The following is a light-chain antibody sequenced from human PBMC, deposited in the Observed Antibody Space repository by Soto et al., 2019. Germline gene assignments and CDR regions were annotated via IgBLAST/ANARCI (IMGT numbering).Light chain of an antibody. CDR1: SSNIGAGYD. Sequence: QSVLTQPPSVSGAPGQRVTISCTGSSSNIGAGYDVHWYRQLPGAAPKVLIYGDNNRPSGVPDRFSGSKSGTSASLAITGLHPEDEADYYCESYDTSLSGLVVFGGGTKLTVL. CDR3: ESYDTSLSGLVV. V-gene: IGLV1-40*01. CDR2: GDN. J-gene: IGLJ2*01.